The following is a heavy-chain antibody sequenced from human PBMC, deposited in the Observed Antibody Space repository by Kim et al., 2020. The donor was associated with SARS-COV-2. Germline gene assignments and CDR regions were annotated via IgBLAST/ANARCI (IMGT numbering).Heavy chain of an antibody. V-gene: IGHV4-59*01. CDR3: ARTGNAGWFDH. CDR2: T. Sequence: TNSSHSLKRRVTISIDTSKNQFSLTLSSATAADTDVYYCARTGNAGWFDHWGQGTLVTVSS. D-gene: IGHD1-1*01. J-gene: IGHJ5*02.